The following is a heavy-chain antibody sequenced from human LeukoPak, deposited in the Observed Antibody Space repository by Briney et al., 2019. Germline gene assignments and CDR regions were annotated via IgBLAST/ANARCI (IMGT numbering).Heavy chain of an antibody. D-gene: IGHD3-10*01. CDR2: INPDGSTT. CDR1: GFNFTNYV. J-gene: IGHJ4*02. Sequence: GGSLRLSCAASGFNFTNYVMGWVRQAPGKGLVWVSFINPDGSTTNYADSVKGRFTISRDNAKNALYLQMNSLRAEDTAVYYCAKDLHYGSADYWGQGTLVTVSS. CDR3: AKDLHYGSADY. V-gene: IGHV3-74*01.